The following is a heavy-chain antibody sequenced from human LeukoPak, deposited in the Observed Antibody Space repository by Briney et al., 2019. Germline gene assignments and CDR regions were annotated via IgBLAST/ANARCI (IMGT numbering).Heavy chain of an antibody. J-gene: IGHJ4*02. CDR3: ARGRTHRRLWLGESTGGPFDY. D-gene: IGHD3-10*01. V-gene: IGHV1-18*01. CDR1: GYTFTSYG. CDR2: ISGYNGNT. Sequence: GALVKVSCKASGYTFTSYGISWVRQAPGQGLEWMGWISGYNGNTNYAQKFQGRVTMTIDTSTSTLYMELRSLRSDDTAVYYCARGRTHRRLWLGESTGGPFDYWGQGTLVTVSS.